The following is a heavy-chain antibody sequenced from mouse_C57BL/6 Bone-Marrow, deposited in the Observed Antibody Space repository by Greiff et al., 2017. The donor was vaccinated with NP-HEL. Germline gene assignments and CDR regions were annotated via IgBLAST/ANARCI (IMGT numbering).Heavy chain of an antibody. CDR3: ARACYYDYDAFAY. CDR1: GYTFTSYW. J-gene: IGHJ3*01. D-gene: IGHD2-4*01. Sequence: QVQLQQPGAELVKPGASVKLSCKASGYTFTSYWMQWVKQRPGQGLEWIGEIDPSDSSTNYNQKFKGKATLTVDTSSNTAYMQLRSLTTEDSAIYYCARACYYDYDAFAYWGQGTLVTVSA. V-gene: IGHV1-50*01. CDR2: IDPSDSST.